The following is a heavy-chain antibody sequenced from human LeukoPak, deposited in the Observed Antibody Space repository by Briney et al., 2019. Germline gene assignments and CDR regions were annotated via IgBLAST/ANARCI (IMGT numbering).Heavy chain of an antibody. D-gene: IGHD4-17*01. V-gene: IGHV3-30-3*01. CDR1: GFTFSSYA. CDR3: ARDRGMTTVTTTRSAFDI. Sequence: GGSLRLSCAASGFTFSSYAMHWVRQAPGKGLEWVAVISYDGSNKYYADSVKGRFTISRDNSKSTLYLQMNSLRAEDTAVYYCARDRGMTTVTTTRSAFDIWGQGTMVTVSS. J-gene: IGHJ3*02. CDR2: ISYDGSNK.